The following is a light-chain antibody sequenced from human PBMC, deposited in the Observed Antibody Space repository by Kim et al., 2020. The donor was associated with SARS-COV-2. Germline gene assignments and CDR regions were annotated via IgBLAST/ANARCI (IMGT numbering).Light chain of an antibody. V-gene: IGKV3-15*01. Sequence: EIVMTQSPTTLSVSPGERATLSCRASQSVSGNLAWYQQKPGQAPRLLIYGASTRATGIPVRFSGSGSGTEFTLTISTLQSEDFAVYYCQQSNNWPYTFGQGTKLEI. CDR1: QSVSGN. J-gene: IGKJ2*01. CDR3: QQSNNWPYT. CDR2: GAS.